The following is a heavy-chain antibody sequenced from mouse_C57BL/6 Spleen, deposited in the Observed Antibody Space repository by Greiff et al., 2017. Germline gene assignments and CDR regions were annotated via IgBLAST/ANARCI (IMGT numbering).Heavy chain of an antibody. CDR2: ISDGGSYT. D-gene: IGHD2-3*01. CDR3: ARETGWLLPFDY. CDR1: GFTFSSYA. V-gene: IGHV5-4*01. J-gene: IGHJ2*01. Sequence: DVHLVESGGGLVKPGGSLKLSCAASGFTFSSYAMSWVRQTPEKRLEWVATISDGGSYTYYPDNVKGRFTISRDNAKNNLYLQMSHLKSEDTAMYYCARETGWLLPFDYWGQGTTLTVSS.